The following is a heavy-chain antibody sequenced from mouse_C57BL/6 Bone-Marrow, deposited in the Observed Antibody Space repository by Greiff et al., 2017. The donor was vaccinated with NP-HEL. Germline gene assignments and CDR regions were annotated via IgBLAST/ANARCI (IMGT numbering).Heavy chain of an antibody. CDR1: GFTFSSYG. D-gene: IGHD2-4*01. Sequence: EVQLVESGGDLVKPGGSLKLSCAASGFTFSSYGMSWVRQTPDKRLEWVATISSGGSYTYYPDSVKGRFTISRDNAKNTLYLQMSSLKSEDTAMYYCARHEFYYDDDWYFDVWGTGTTVTVSS. CDR2: ISSGGSYT. J-gene: IGHJ1*03. V-gene: IGHV5-6*01. CDR3: ARHEFYYDDDWYFDV.